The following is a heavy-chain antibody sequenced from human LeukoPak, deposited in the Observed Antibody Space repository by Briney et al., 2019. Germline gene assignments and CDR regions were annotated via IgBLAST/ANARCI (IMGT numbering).Heavy chain of an antibody. CDR3: ARDVIVEATDY. D-gene: IGHD1-26*01. Sequence: GGSLTLSCAASGFPFSSCCMRWVRRAPGKGLEWVANIKQDGSDKYYVDSVKGRFTITRDNAKNSLYLQKNSLRAEDTAVYYCARDVIVEATDYWGQGTLVTVSS. CDR2: IKQDGSDK. J-gene: IGHJ4*02. V-gene: IGHV3-7*01. CDR1: GFPFSSCC.